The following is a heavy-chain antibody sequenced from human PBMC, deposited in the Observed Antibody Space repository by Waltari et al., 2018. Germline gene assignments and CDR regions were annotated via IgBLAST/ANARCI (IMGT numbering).Heavy chain of an antibody. V-gene: IGHV1-69*05. D-gene: IGHD5-12*01. CDR1: VGTFSSYA. Sequence: QVQLVQSGAEVKKPGSSVKFSCKSSVGTFSSYAISWVRQAPGQGLEWMGGISHIIGTANYEQKFQGRVTITTDESTSKAYMELSSLRSEDTAVYDCERGQGSGYDYTGFDYWGQGTLVTVSS. CDR3: ERGQGSGYDYTGFDY. J-gene: IGHJ4*02. CDR2: ISHIIGTA.